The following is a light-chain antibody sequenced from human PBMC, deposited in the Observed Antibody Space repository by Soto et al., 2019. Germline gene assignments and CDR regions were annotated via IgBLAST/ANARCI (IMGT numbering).Light chain of an antibody. CDR3: QQYQSYPLT. Sequence: DIQMTQSPSTLSASVGDRVTITCRASQSISNLLAWYQQKPGRAPTLLIYKASTLESGVPSRFSGSGSGTEFSLTISSLQTDDFATYYCQQYQSYPLTFGQGTRLEI. V-gene: IGKV1-5*03. J-gene: IGKJ5*01. CDR2: KAS. CDR1: QSISNL.